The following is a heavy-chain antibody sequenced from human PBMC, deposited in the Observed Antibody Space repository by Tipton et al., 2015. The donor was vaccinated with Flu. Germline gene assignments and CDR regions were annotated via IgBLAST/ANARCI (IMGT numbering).Heavy chain of an antibody. D-gene: IGHD6-19*01. CDR3: ARVSNSSSDS. CDR2: ISSSGSTV. V-gene: IGHV3-48*03. CDR1: GFTFSTFQ. J-gene: IGHJ4*02. Sequence: SLRLSCAASGFTFSTFQMNCVHQAPGKGLEWVSYISSSGSTVHYADSVKGRFTISRDNAKNSLYLQMSSLRDDDTAVYYCARVSNSSSDSWGQGMLVTVSS.